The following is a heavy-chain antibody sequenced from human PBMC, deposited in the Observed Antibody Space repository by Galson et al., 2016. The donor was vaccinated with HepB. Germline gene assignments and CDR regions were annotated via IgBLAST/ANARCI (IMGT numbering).Heavy chain of an antibody. Sequence: SLRLSCAASGFTFSTYAMSWVRQAPGKGLEWVSVISGSAGSTYYADSVKGRFTISRDNSKNMLYMQENSLRAEDTAVYYCAKGGLRWYHNFNCWGQGTLVTVSS. CDR1: GFTFSTYA. D-gene: IGHD4-23*01. CDR3: AKGGLRWYHNFNC. CDR2: ISGSAGST. V-gene: IGHV3-23*01. J-gene: IGHJ4*02.